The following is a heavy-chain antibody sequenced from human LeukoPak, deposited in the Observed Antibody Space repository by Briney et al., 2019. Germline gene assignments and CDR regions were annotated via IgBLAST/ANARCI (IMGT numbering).Heavy chain of an antibody. D-gene: IGHD1-1*01. J-gene: IGHJ5*02. Sequence: PSETLSLTCIVSDYSISSGYYWGWIRQPPGKGLEWIGSIYHLGNSYYNPSLKSRVTISVDTSKNQFSLKLSSVTAADTAVYYCARDGWNPLGWFDPWGQGTLVTVSS. CDR1: DYSISSGYY. V-gene: IGHV4-38-2*02. CDR2: IYHLGNS. CDR3: ARDGWNPLGWFDP.